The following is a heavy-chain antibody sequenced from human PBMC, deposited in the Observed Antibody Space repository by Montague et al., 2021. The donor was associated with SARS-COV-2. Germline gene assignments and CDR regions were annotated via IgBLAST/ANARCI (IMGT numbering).Heavy chain of an antibody. V-gene: IGHV4-61*02. D-gene: IGHD3-10*01. CDR3: ARVGVGTMVRGVIPAYYYYGMDV. CDR1: GGSISSGSYY. J-gene: IGHJ6*02. Sequence: TLSLTCSVSGGSISSGSYYWSWIRQPAGKGLEWIGRIYISGSTNYNPSHKSRVTMSVDTSKNQFSLKLSSVTAADTAVYYCARVGVGTMVRGVIPAYYYYGMDVWGQGTTVTVSS. CDR2: IYISGST.